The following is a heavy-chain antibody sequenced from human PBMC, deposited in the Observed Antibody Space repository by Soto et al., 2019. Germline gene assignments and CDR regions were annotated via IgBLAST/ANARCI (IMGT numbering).Heavy chain of an antibody. CDR1: GGSITGYY. Sequence: QVQLQESGPGLVKPSETLSLTCTVSGGSITGYYWTWIRQPPGKGLEWIGYVFYKGNTNYNPSLKSRVTISVDTSANQFSLRLSSVTAADTAVYYCARSGDSFGFTDCWGQGTLVTVSS. V-gene: IGHV4-59*01. CDR3: ARSGDSFGFTDC. D-gene: IGHD5-18*01. J-gene: IGHJ4*02. CDR2: VFYKGNT.